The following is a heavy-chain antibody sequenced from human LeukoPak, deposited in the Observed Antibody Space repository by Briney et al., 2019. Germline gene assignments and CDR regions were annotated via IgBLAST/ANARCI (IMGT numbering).Heavy chain of an antibody. CDR2: INPNSGGT. CDR3: ARDTITMFRGVIGY. V-gene: IGHV1-2*02. Sequence: RASVKVSCKASGYTFTGYYMHWVRQAPGQGLEWMGWINPNSGGTNYAQKFQGRVTMTRDTSISTAYMELSRLRSDDTAVCYCARDTITMFRGVIGYWGQGTLVTVSS. J-gene: IGHJ4*02. CDR1: GYTFTGYY. D-gene: IGHD3-10*01.